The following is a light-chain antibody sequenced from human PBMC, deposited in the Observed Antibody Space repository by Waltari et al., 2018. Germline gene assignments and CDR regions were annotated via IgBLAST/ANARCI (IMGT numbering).Light chain of an antibody. CDR2: DVT. Sequence: QSALTQPRSVSGSPGQSVTISCTGTSSDVGGYDYVSWYQHHPGKAPKLILCDVTKWPSGLPDRFSGSKSGNTASLTISGLQAEDEADYYCCAYAGRYTHVVFGGGTKLTVL. J-gene: IGLJ2*01. CDR1: SSDVGGYDY. CDR3: CAYAGRYTHVV. V-gene: IGLV2-11*01.